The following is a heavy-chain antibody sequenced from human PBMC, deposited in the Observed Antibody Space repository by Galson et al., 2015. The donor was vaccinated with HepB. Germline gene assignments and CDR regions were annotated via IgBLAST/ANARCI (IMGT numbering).Heavy chain of an antibody. Sequence: CAISGDSVSSHSAAWNWIRQSPSRGLEWLGRTYYRSKWYNDYAVSVKSRITINPDTSKNQFSLQLNSVTPEDTAVYYCAREGLLWFGETGYFDLWGRGTLVTVSS. CDR1: GDSVSSHSAA. D-gene: IGHD3-10*01. J-gene: IGHJ2*01. CDR2: TYYRSKWYN. CDR3: AREGLLWFGETGYFDL. V-gene: IGHV6-1*01.